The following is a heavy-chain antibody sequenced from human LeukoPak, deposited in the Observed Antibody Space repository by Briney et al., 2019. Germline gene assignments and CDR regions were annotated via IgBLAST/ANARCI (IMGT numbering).Heavy chain of an antibody. CDR1: GDSVSSNTAA. J-gene: IGHJ4*02. V-gene: IGHV6-1*01. CDR2: TYYRSKWYN. D-gene: IGHD3-22*01. Sequence: SQTLSLTCAISGDSVSSNTAAWNWIRQSPSRGHEWLGRTYYRSKWYNDYALSVKSRITFSSDTSKNQFSLHLNSVTPEDTAVYYCARDISGYLVYWGQGSLVTVSS. CDR3: ARDISGYLVY.